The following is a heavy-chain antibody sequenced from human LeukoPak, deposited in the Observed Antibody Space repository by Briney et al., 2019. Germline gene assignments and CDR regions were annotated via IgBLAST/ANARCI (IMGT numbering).Heavy chain of an antibody. CDR2: INPNSGET. CDR1: EYNFIGFY. D-gene: IGHD6-13*01. V-gene: IGHV1-2*06. CDR3: ARGATRLATAGAEFDS. Sequence: ASVRVSCKASEYNFIGFYMHWVRQAPGQSLEWMGRINPNSGETSFALSFQGRVTMTRDTSINTAYMELGRLTSDDTAVYFCARGATRLATAGAEFDSWGQGTLVIVSS. J-gene: IGHJ4*02.